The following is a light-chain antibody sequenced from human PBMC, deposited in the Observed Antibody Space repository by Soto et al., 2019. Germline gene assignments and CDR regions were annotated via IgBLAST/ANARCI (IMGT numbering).Light chain of an antibody. V-gene: IGKV1-12*01. J-gene: IGKJ4*01. CDR3: QQYDSLPLT. CDR1: QGISSW. Sequence: DIQMTQSPSSVSASVGDRVTITCRASQGISSWLAWYQQKPGKAPKLLIYAASTRATGIPDRFSGSGSGTDFTLTSSRLEPEDFAVYYCQQYDSLPLTFGGGTKVDIK. CDR2: AAS.